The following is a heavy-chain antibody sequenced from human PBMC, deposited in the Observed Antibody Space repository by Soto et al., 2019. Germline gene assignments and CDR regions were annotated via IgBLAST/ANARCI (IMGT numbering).Heavy chain of an antibody. CDR3: AKGVNDGNGWAKNYFDY. D-gene: IGHD6-19*01. CDR1: GFTFNSYA. J-gene: IGHJ4*02. Sequence: GGSLRLSCAASGFTFNSYAMTWVRQAPGKGLEWVSRISASGGDTYYADSVKGRFTMSRDNSKNTPYLQMNSLRAEDTAVYYCAKGVNDGNGWAKNYFDYWGQGTLVTVSS. CDR2: ISASGGDT. V-gene: IGHV3-23*01.